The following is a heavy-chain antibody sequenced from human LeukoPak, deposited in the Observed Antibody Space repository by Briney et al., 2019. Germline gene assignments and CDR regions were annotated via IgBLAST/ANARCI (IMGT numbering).Heavy chain of an antibody. D-gene: IGHD1-26*01. V-gene: IGHV3-30*03. CDR3: ARELSGRGAY. CDR1: GFTFSSYG. J-gene: IGHJ4*02. CDR2: ISYDGSNK. Sequence: PGRSLRLSCAASGFTFSSYGMHWVRQAPGKGLEWVAVISYDGSNKYYADSVKGRFTISRDNSKNTLYLQMNSLRAEDTAVYYCARELSGRGAYWGQGTLVTVSS.